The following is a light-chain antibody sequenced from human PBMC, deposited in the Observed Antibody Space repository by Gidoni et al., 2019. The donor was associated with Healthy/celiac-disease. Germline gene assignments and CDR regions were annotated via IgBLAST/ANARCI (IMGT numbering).Light chain of an antibody. J-gene: IGLJ2*01. Sequence: LVLPQSPSASASLGAAVKLTCHLSSGHSSYAIAWHQQQPEKGPRYMMKLNSDGSHSKADGIPDRFSGSSSGAGRYLTISSLQSEDEADYYCQTWGTGIVVFGGGTKLTVL. CDR2: LNSDGSH. CDR3: QTWGTGIVV. CDR1: SGHSSYA. V-gene: IGLV4-69*01.